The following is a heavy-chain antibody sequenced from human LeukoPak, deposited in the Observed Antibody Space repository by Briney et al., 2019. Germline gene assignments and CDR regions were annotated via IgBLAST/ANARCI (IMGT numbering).Heavy chain of an antibody. CDR2: IYYSGST. V-gene: IGHV4-31*03. Sequence: SETLSLTCTVSGGSISSGGYYWSWIRRRPGKGLEWIGYIYYSGSTYYNPSLKSRVTISVDTSKNQFSLKLSSVTAADTAVYYCAREQWLRSFDYWGQGTLVTVSS. D-gene: IGHD5-12*01. CDR1: GGSISSGGYY. J-gene: IGHJ4*02. CDR3: AREQWLRSFDY.